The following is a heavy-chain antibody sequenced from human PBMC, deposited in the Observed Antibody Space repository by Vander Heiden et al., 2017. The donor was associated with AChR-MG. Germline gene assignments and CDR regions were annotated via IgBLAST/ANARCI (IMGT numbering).Heavy chain of an antibody. J-gene: IGHJ6*03. Sequence: QVQLVESGGGVVQPGRSLRLSCAASGFTFSSYAMHWVRQAPGKGLEWVAVISYDGSNKYYADSVKGRFTISRDNSKNTLYLQMNSLRAEDTAVYYCARGTRGGNYYYYIDVWGKGTTVTVSS. CDR1: GFTFSSYA. CDR3: ARGTRGGNYYYYIDV. D-gene: IGHD3-10*01. CDR2: ISYDGSNK. V-gene: IGHV3-30-3*01.